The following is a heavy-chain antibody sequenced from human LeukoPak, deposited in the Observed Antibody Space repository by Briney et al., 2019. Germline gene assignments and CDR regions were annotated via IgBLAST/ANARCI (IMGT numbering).Heavy chain of an antibody. CDR1: GFTFSSYS. D-gene: IGHD3-10*01. V-gene: IGHV3-21*01. Sequence: GGSLRLSCAASGFTFSSYSMKWVRQAPGKGLEWVTAISSSSYIYYADSVKGRFTISRENPKNSLYLQMNSLRAEDTAVYYCARDGSDYGGSFDYWGQGTLVTVSS. CDR3: ARDGSDYGGSFDY. CDR2: ISSSSYI. J-gene: IGHJ4*02.